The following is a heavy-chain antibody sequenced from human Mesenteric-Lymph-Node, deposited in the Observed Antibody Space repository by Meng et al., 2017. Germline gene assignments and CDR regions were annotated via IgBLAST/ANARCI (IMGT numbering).Heavy chain of an antibody. D-gene: IGHD4-17*01. CDR3: ARESDYGDFDY. CDR1: GGSGSSGSYY. J-gene: IGHJ4*02. V-gene: IGHV4-61*01. Sequence: QVQLQEPGPGLLRPSETLSLTCTVSGGSGSSGSYYWSWIRQPPGKGLEWIGYIYYSGSTNYNPSLKSRVTISVDTSKNQFSLKLSSVTAADTAVYYCARESDYGDFDYWGQGTLVTVSS. CDR2: IYYSGST.